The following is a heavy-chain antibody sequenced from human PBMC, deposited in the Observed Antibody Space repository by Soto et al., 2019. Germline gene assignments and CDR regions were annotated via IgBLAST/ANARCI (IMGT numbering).Heavy chain of an antibody. J-gene: IGHJ6*02. D-gene: IGHD6-13*01. CDR2: IYPSDSYT. Sequence: GESLNVSCKGSGYNFAGYWIAWVLQMPGKGLELMGIIYPSDSYTNYSPSFQGHVTISADKSISTAYLQWSSLKASDTAMYYCARQKILIAQRGYYYYYGMDVWGQGTTVTVSS. V-gene: IGHV5-51*01. CDR1: GYNFAGYW. CDR3: ARQKILIAQRGYYYYYGMDV.